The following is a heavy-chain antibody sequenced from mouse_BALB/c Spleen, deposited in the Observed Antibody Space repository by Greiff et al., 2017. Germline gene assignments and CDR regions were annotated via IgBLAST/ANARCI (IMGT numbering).Heavy chain of an antibody. Sequence: EVQLQESGPGLVKPSQSLSLTCTVTGYSITSDYAWNWIRQFPGNKLEWMGYISYSGSTSYNPSLKSRISITRDTSKNQFFLQLNSVTTEDTATYYCASLGRNYAMDYWGQGTSVTVSS. CDR2: ISYSGST. CDR1: GYSITSDYA. CDR3: ASLGRNYAMDY. J-gene: IGHJ4*01. V-gene: IGHV3-2*02. D-gene: IGHD4-1*01.